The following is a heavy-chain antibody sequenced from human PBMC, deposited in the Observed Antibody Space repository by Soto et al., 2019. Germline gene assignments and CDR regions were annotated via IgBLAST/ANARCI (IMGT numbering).Heavy chain of an antibody. Sequence: QVQLQQWGAGLLKPSETLSLTCAVYGGSFSGYYWSWIRQPPGKGLEWIGEINHSGSTNYNPYLKSRVTISVDTSKNQFSLKLSSVTAADTAVYYCARVEYDYIWGSYRPLGIDYWGQGTLVTVSS. D-gene: IGHD3-16*02. CDR2: INHSGST. J-gene: IGHJ4*02. CDR1: GGSFSGYY. CDR3: ARVEYDYIWGSYRPLGIDY. V-gene: IGHV4-34*01.